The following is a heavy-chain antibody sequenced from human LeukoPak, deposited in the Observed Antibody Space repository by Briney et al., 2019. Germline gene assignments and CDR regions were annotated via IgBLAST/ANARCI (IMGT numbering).Heavy chain of an antibody. CDR3: ARGGSYYYDIDY. V-gene: IGHV1-46*01. D-gene: IGHD3-22*01. Sequence: ASVKLSCKASGYTFISYYMHWVRQTPGQGLEWMGIINPSGGSTSHAQKFQGRVSMTRDTSTSTFYMELSSLRSEDTAVYYCARGGSYYYDIDYWGQGTLVTVSS. CDR1: GYTFISYY. CDR2: INPSGGST. J-gene: IGHJ4*02.